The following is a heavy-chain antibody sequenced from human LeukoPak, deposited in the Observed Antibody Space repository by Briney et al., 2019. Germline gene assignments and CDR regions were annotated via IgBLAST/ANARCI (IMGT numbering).Heavy chain of an antibody. D-gene: IGHD3-22*01. Sequence: GGSLRLSCAASGFTFSSYGMHWVRQAPGKGLEWVAVIWYDGSNKYYADSVKGRFTISRDNSKNTLYLQMNSLRAEDTAVYYCARGGRWSITMIVDYWGQETLVTVSS. V-gene: IGHV3-33*01. J-gene: IGHJ4*02. CDR3: ARGGRWSITMIVDY. CDR1: GFTFSSYG. CDR2: IWYDGSNK.